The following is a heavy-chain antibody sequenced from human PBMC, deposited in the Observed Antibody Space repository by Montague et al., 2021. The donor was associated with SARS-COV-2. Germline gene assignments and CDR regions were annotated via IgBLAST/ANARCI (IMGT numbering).Heavy chain of an antibody. CDR2: ISNDGSTT. J-gene: IGHJ4*02. Sequence: SLRLSWAASGFSFSRYCMHWVRQAPGKGLVWLSRISNDGSTTSYADSVKGRFTISRDNAKNTLYLQMNSLRAEDTAVYFCARVLGVEAPGYFDYWGQGTLVTVSS. V-gene: IGHV3-74*01. CDR1: GFSFSRYC. CDR3: ARVLGVEAPGYFDY. D-gene: IGHD2-15*01.